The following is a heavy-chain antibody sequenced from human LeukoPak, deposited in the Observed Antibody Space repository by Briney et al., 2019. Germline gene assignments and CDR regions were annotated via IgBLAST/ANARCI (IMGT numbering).Heavy chain of an antibody. Sequence: ASVKVSCKASGYTFTSHGISWVRQAPGQGLEWMGWISAYNGNTNYAQKLQGRVTMTTDTSTSTAYMELRSLRSDDTAVYYCARIGRPGIAAAGTSSMDYWGQGTLVTVSS. CDR2: ISAYNGNT. J-gene: IGHJ4*02. CDR3: ARIGRPGIAAAGTSSMDY. V-gene: IGHV1-18*01. D-gene: IGHD6-13*01. CDR1: GYTFTSHG.